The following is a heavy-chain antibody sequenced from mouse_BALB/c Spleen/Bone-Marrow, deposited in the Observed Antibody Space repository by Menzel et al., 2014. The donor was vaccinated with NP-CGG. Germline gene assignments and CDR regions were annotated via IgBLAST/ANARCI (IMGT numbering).Heavy chain of an antibody. Sequence: EVQLVEPGGGLVKSGGPLKLSCAASGFSFNSYGMSWVRQTPEKRLEWVATISGGGSYTFYPDSVKGRFTISRDNAKNNLYLQLSSLRSEDTALYYCARHAYYDQTEVSFVYWGQGTLVTVSA. V-gene: IGHV5-9-2*01. CDR1: GFSFNSYG. CDR2: ISGGGSYT. CDR3: ARHAYYDQTEVSFVY. J-gene: IGHJ3*01. D-gene: IGHD2-10*01.